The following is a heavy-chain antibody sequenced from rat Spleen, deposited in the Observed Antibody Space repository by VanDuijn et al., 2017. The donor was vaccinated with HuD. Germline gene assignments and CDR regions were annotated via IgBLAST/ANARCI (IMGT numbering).Heavy chain of an antibody. CDR2: ISNTGGTT. J-gene: IGHJ2*01. CDR3: ARHEGRYNRLDY. D-gene: IGHD1-5*01. Sequence: EVQLVESGGGLVQPGRSLKLSCVASGFTFNNYWMTWIRQAPGKGLEWVASISNTGGTTNYPDSVKGRISISRDNAKSTLYLQMDSLRSEDTATYYCARHEGRYNRLDYWGQGVMVTVSS. V-gene: IGHV5-31*01. CDR1: GFTFNNYW.